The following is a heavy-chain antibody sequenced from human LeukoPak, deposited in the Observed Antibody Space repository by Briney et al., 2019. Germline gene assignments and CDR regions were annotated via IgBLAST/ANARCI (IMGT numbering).Heavy chain of an antibody. CDR3: TREGCGATSCY. D-gene: IGHD2-2*01. CDR2: VRSKGNSYEA. J-gene: IGHJ4*02. V-gene: IGHV3-73*01. CDR1: GFTLSGSP. Sequence: GGSLRLSCAASGFTLSGSPIHWVRQASGKGLEWVGRVRSKGNSYEAAYAASVKGRFTISRDDSENMTYLQMNSLKTEDTAIYYCTREGCGATSCYWGQGTLVTVSS.